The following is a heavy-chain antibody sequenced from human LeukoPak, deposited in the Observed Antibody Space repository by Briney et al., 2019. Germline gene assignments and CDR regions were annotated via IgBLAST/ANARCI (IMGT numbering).Heavy chain of an antibody. J-gene: IGHJ4*02. CDR1: GFTFSDYY. V-gene: IGHV3-11*04. CDR2: ISGSGSAI. Sequence: PGGSLRLSFAASGFTFSDYYMSWIRQAPGKGLEWVSYISGSGSAIYYADSVKGRFTISRDNAKNSLYLQMNSLRAEDTAVYYCARDHVLRYWDYWGQGTLVTVSS. D-gene: IGHD3-9*01. CDR3: ARDHVLRYWDY.